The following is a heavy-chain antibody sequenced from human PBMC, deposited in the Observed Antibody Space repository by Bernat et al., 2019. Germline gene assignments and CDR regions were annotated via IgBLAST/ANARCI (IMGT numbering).Heavy chain of an antibody. CDR1: GGTCSSYT. CDR3: ASIPSKVQPAAAFDI. D-gene: IGHD3-10*01. J-gene: IGHJ3*02. CDR2: IIPILGLA. V-gene: IGHV1-69*02. Sequence: QVQLVQSGAEVKKPGSSVKVSCKASGGTCSSYTISGVRQVPGQGLEWRGRIIPILGLANYAQKFQRTVPLTAAISTSSASIDLSSLVSEHTTVYYCASIPSKVQPAAAFDIWGQGTIVTVSS.